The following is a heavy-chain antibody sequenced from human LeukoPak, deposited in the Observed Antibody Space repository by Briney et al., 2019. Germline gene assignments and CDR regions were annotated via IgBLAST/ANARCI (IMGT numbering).Heavy chain of an antibody. Sequence: GGSLRLSCAASGFTFSRYELNWVRQAPGKGLEWVSYISSSGSIIYYADSVKGRFTISRDNAKNSLYLQMNSLRAEDTAVYYCARDLGTTDGDYVPYFDYWGQGTLVTVSS. CDR3: ARDLGTTDGDYVPYFDY. V-gene: IGHV3-48*03. CDR2: ISSSGSII. J-gene: IGHJ4*02. D-gene: IGHD4-17*01. CDR1: GFTFSRYE.